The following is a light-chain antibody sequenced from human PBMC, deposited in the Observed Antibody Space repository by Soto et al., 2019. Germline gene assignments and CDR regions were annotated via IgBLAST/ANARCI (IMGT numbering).Light chain of an antibody. V-gene: IGLV1-47*01. Sequence: QSVLTQPPSASGTPGQRVTISCSGGSYNVGTNFVYWYQQRPGTAPKLIIFKSNQRPSGVPDRFSGSNSGSSASLAISGLRSEDEADYFCAAWDDSLSAWVFGGGTKLTVL. CDR2: KSN. CDR3: AAWDDSLSAWV. J-gene: IGLJ3*02. CDR1: SYNVGTNF.